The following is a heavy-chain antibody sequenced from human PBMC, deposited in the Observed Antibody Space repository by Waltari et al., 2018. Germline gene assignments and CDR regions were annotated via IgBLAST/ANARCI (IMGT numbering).Heavy chain of an antibody. CDR1: NGSISRGSYY. V-gene: IGHV4-61*02. CDR2: VFPGGPA. D-gene: IGHD2-8*01. Sequence: QVQLQESGPGLVKPSQTLSLTCTVSNGSISRGSYYWSWIRQPAGKELEWLGRVFPGGPANYHPSRKSRVTSSVDTSKNQCSLKLNSVTAADTCVYYCARTLYGGGGLVMYARDYYYMDVWGKGTTVTVSS. J-gene: IGHJ6*03. CDR3: ARTLYGGGGLVMYARDYYYMDV.